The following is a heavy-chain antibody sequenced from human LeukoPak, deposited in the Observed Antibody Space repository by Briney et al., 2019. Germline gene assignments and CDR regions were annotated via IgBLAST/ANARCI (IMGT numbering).Heavy chain of an antibody. CDR2: IYSGGST. J-gene: IGHJ2*01. D-gene: IGHD6-19*01. CDR1: GFTVSSNY. Sequence: GGSLRLSCADSGFTVSSNYMSWVRQAPGKGLEWVSVIYSGGSTYYADSVKGRFTISRDNSKNTLYLQMNSLRAEDTAVYYCARRVAVYWYFDLWGRGTLVTVSS. V-gene: IGHV3-66*01. CDR3: ARRVAVYWYFDL.